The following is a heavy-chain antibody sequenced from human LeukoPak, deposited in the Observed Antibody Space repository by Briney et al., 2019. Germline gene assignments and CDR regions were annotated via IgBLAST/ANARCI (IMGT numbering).Heavy chain of an antibody. V-gene: IGHV4-28*03. CDR1: GFSISSFNW. CDR3: ARVAPRTTVVTSAIDV. J-gene: IGHJ3*01. D-gene: IGHD4-23*01. CDR2: IYDSGNT. Sequence: SDTLSLTCAVSGFSISSFNWRGWIRQPPGKGLEWIGDIYDSGNTNYNPSLTSRVTISVDTSKNQFSLRLNSVTAADTAVYYCARVAPRTTVVTSAIDVWGQGTMVIVSS.